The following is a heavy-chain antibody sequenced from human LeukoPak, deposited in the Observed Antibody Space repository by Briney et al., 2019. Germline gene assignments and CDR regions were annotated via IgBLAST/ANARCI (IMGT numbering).Heavy chain of an antibody. V-gene: IGHV4-38-2*02. J-gene: IGHJ6*03. CDR2: INHSGST. CDR1: GYSISSGYY. CDR3: ARRGRAYCSGGGCYFGGYYYYMDV. D-gene: IGHD2-15*01. Sequence: SETLSLTCTVSGYSISSGYYWGWIRQPPGKGLEWIGEINHSGSTNYNPSLKSRVTISVDTSKNQFSLRLNSVTAADTAVYYCARRGRAYCSGGGCYFGGYYYYMDVWGKGTTVIISS.